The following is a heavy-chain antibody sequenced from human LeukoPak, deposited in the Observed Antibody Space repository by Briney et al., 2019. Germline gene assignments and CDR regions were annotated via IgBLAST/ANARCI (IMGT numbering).Heavy chain of an antibody. V-gene: IGHV1-18*01. Sequence: ASVKVSCKASGYTFTSYGISWVRQAPGQGLEWMAWISAYNGNTNYAQKLQGRVTMTTDTSTSTAYMELRSLRSDDTAVYYCARRTKDIVVVVAATVEYYFDYWGQGTLVTVSS. D-gene: IGHD2-15*01. CDR2: ISAYNGNT. CDR1: GYTFTSYG. J-gene: IGHJ4*02. CDR3: ARRTKDIVVVVAATVEYYFDY.